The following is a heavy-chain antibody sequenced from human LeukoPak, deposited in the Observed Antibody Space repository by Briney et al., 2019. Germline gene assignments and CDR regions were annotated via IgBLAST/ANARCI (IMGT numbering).Heavy chain of an antibody. V-gene: IGHV3-7*03. CDR3: VADVPDYPQQIDY. CDR1: GFTFSSYW. Sequence: GSLRLSCAASGFTFSSYWMNRVRQAPGKGLEWVANIKQDGSEKYYVDSVKGRFTISRDNAKNSLYLQMNSLRSEDTAMYYCVADVPDYPQQIDYWGQGILVTVSS. D-gene: IGHD2-2*01. J-gene: IGHJ4*02. CDR2: IKQDGSEK.